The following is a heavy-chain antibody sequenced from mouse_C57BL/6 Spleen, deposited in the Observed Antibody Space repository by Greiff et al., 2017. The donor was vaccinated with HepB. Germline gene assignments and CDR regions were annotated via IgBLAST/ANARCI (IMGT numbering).Heavy chain of an antibody. CDR2: IDPSDSYT. CDR1: GYTFTSYW. V-gene: IGHV1-50*01. D-gene: IGHD1-1*01. Sequence: VQLQQPGAELVKPGASVKLSCKASGYTFTSYWMQWVKQRPGQGLEWIGEIDPSDSYTNYNQKFKGKATLTVDTSSSTAYMQLSSLTSEDSALYYCASPYGSDYWGQGTTLTVSS. CDR3: ASPYGSDY. J-gene: IGHJ2*01.